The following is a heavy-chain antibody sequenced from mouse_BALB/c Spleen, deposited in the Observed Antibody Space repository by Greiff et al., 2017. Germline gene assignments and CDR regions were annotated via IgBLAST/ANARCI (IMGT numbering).Heavy chain of an antibody. Sequence: VQLQQSGPELVKPGASVKISCKATGYTFSSYWIEWVKQRPGHGLEWIGEILPGSGSTNYNEKFKGKATFTADTSSNTAYMQLSSLTSEDSAVYYCARLYDSYYFDYWGQGTTLTVSS. CDR2: ILPGSGST. CDR1: GYTFSSYW. J-gene: IGHJ2*01. V-gene: IGHV1-9*01. D-gene: IGHD2-14*01. CDR3: ARLYDSYYFDY.